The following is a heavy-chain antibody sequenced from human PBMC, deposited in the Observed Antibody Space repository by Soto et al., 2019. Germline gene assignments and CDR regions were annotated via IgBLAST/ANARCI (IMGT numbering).Heavy chain of an antibody. J-gene: IGHJ5*02. CDR1: GYTFTSYA. V-gene: IGHV1-3*01. CDR3: ARTITIFGVVQSPFDP. D-gene: IGHD3-3*01. CDR2: INAGSGNT. Sequence: GASVKVSCKASGYTFTSYAMHWARQAPGQRLEWMGWINAGSGNTKYSQKFQGRVTITRDTSASTAYMGLSSLRSEDTAVYYCARTITIFGVVQSPFDPWGQGTLVTVSS.